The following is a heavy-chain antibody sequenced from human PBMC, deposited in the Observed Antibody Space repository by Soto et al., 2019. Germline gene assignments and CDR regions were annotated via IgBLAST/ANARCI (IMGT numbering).Heavy chain of an antibody. CDR3: VRSDWFDP. CDR2: INGDGSAT. J-gene: IGHJ5*02. V-gene: IGHV3-74*01. CDR1: GFAFSHYW. Sequence: EVQLVESGGGLVHPGGSLRLSCTASGFAFSHYWMHWVHQAPGKGLMWVSRINGDGSATTYADSVKGRFTISRDNAKNTLYLQMNSLRAEDTAVYYCVRSDWFDPWGQGTLVTVSS.